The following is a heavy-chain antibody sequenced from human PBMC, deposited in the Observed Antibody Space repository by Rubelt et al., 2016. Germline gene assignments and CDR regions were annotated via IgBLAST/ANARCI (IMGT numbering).Heavy chain of an antibody. CDR3: ARAHHYDFWSGPLVY. D-gene: IGHD3-3*01. CDR2: IYTSGSA. V-gene: IGHV4-59*10. Sequence: QVQLQQWGAGLLKPSETLSLTCAVYGGSFSGYYWSWIRQPPGKGLEWIGRIYTSGSANYNPPLEIRVTRSVDTSKNQFYLKLSSVTAADTAVYYCARAHHYDFWSGPLVYWGQGTLVTVSS. J-gene: IGHJ4*02. CDR1: GGSFSGYY.